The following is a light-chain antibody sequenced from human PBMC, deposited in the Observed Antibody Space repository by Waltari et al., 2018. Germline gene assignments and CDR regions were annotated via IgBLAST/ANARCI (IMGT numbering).Light chain of an antibody. V-gene: IGLV2-14*03. Sequence: QSALTQPASVSGSPGQSISIPCTGTSSDVGGFNHVPRYQQHPGKAPKLMIYDVSHRPSGISNRFSGSKSGNTASLIISGLQAEDEADYYCSSYTSSSTLGIFGGGTKLTVL. CDR1: SSDVGGFNH. CDR3: SSYTSSSTLGI. CDR2: DVS. J-gene: IGLJ2*01.